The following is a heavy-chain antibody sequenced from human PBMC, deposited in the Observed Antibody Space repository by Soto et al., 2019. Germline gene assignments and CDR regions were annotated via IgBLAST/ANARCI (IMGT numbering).Heavy chain of an antibody. CDR2: ISSSSSYI. Sequence: GGSLRLSCAASGFTFSSYSMNWVRQAPGKGLEWVSSISSSSSYIYYADSVKGRFTISRDNAKNSLYLQMNSLRAEDTAVYYCARVYDFWSTTRYFDYWGQGTLVTVSS. J-gene: IGHJ4*02. CDR1: GFTFSSYS. D-gene: IGHD3-3*01. CDR3: ARVYDFWSTTRYFDY. V-gene: IGHV3-21*01.